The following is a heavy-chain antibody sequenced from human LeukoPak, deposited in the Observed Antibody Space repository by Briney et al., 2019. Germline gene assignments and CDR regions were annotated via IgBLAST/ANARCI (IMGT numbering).Heavy chain of an antibody. Sequence: GGSLRLSCAASGFTFSSYGMSWVRQAPGKGLEWVSFISGSGGNTYYTDSVKGRFTISRDNSKNTLYLQMNSLRAEDTAVYYCARGGMPAAFDIWGQGTMVTVSS. V-gene: IGHV3-23*01. CDR1: GFTFSSYG. J-gene: IGHJ3*02. CDR2: ISGSGGNT. CDR3: ARGGMPAAFDI. D-gene: IGHD3-16*01.